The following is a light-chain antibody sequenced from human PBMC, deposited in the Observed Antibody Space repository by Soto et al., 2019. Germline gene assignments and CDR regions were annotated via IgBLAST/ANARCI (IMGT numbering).Light chain of an antibody. CDR3: QQYGSSPQT. V-gene: IGKV3-20*01. Sequence: DIVLTPSPGTLSLSPVERATLSCRASQSVSSSYLAWYQQKPGQAPRLLIYGASSRATGIPDRFSGSGSGTDFTLTISRLEPEDFAVYYCQQYGSSPQTFGQGTKVDIK. CDR1: QSVSSSY. CDR2: GAS. J-gene: IGKJ1*01.